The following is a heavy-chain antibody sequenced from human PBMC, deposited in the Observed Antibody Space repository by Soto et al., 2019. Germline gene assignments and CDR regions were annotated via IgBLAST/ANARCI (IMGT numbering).Heavy chain of an antibody. V-gene: IGHV3-11*01. D-gene: IGHD2-15*01. CDR1: GFTFRDYY. CDR2: ISSSSTGI. J-gene: IGHJ3*02. CDR3: ARAYSDAFDI. Sequence: GGSLRLSCAASGFTFRDYYMTWIRQAPGKGLEWVSYISSSSTGIYYPGSVKGRFTISRDNAKNSLYLQMNSLRAEDTAVYYCARAYSDAFDIWGQGTMVTVSS.